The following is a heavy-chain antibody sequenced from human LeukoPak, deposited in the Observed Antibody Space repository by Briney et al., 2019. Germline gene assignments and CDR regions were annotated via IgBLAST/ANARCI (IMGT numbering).Heavy chain of an antibody. CDR3: ARDLSHYYDSSGSFDY. V-gene: IGHV3-66*01. CDR1: GFTVSSNY. CDR2: IYSGGST. J-gene: IGHJ4*02. Sequence: SGGSLRLSCAASGFTVSSNYMSWVRQAPGKGLEWVSVIYSGGSTYYADSVKGRFTISRDNSKNTLYLQMNSLRAEDTAVYYCARDLSHYYDSSGSFDYWGQGTLVTVSS. D-gene: IGHD3-22*01.